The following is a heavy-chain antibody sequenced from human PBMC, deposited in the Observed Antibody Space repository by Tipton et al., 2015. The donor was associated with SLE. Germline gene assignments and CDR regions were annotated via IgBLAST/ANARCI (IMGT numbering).Heavy chain of an antibody. Sequence: TLSLTCAISGGSFSGYAWSWIRQSPGKRLEWIGEISHSGGANYNPSLKSRATVSLDRSNNEFSLRLNSVTAADTAVYYCARGQTGEFDYWGQGTLVTVSS. V-gene: IGHV4-34*01. CDR1: GGSFSGYA. CDR2: ISHSGGA. D-gene: IGHD1-1*01. CDR3: ARGQTGEFDY. J-gene: IGHJ4*02.